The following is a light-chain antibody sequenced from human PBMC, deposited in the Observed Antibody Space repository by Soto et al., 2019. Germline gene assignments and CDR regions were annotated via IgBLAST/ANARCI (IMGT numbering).Light chain of an antibody. Sequence: DIVMTQSLDSLAVSLGERPTITCKSSQSVLYSSNNKNYLAWYQQKPGQPPKLLIYWASTRESGVPDRFSGSGSGTDFTLTISRLQAEDVAVYYCQQYYSTPPTFGGGTKVEIK. CDR1: QSVLYSSNNKNY. J-gene: IGKJ4*01. V-gene: IGKV4-1*01. CDR3: QQYYSTPPT. CDR2: WAS.